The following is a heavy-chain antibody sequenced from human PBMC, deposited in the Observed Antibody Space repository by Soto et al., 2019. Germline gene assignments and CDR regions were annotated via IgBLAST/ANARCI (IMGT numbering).Heavy chain of an antibody. CDR2: ISAYNGNT. CDR3: ARGAKDSSAYYYQTSYYYYGMDV. Sequence: ASVKVSCKASGYTFTSYGISWVRQAPGQGLEWMGWISAYNGNTNYAQKLQGRVTMTTDTSTSTAYMELRSLRSDDTAVYYCARGAKDSSAYYYQTSYYYYGMDVWGQGTTVTVYS. CDR1: GYTFTSYG. D-gene: IGHD3-22*01. J-gene: IGHJ6*02. V-gene: IGHV1-18*01.